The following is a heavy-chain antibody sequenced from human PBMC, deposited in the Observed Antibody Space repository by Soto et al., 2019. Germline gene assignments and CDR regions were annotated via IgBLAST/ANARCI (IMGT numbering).Heavy chain of an antibody. V-gene: IGHV4-39*01. CDR3: ARDDRTHGYNYDY. CDR1: AGSISSSNYY. CDR2: IYYIGNT. D-gene: IGHD1-1*01. J-gene: IGHJ4*02. Sequence: SETLALTCSVSAGSISSSNYYFAWIRQPPGKVLGWIGRIYYIGNTYYNPSLKSRVPMSVDTYKNQFSLKVTSVTAAHTAIYYCARDDRTHGYNYDYWGQGTLVTVSS.